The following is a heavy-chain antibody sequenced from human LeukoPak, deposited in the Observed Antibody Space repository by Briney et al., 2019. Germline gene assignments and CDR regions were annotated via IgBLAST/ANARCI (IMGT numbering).Heavy chain of an antibody. V-gene: IGHV3-21*01. CDR3: ARDYNSGYDSIDY. Sequence: GGSVRLSCAASGSTFSGYSMNWVRQAPGKGLEWVSSISSSSSCIYYADSVKGRFTISRDNAKNSLYLQMNSLRAEDTAVYYCARDYNSGYDSIDYWGQGTLVTVSS. CDR1: GSTFSGYS. D-gene: IGHD5-12*01. J-gene: IGHJ4*02. CDR2: ISSSSSCI.